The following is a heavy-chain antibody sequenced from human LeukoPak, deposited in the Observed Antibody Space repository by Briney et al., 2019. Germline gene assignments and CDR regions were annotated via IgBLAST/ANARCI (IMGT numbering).Heavy chain of an antibody. J-gene: IGHJ4*02. Sequence: PSETLSLTCTVSGASMSSYYWTWIRQPPGKGLEWIGYIYSSGSTNSNPSLKSRVTISVDTSKNQFSLNLSSVTAADTAVYYCARGGEAGLADWGQGTLVTVSS. D-gene: IGHD4-17*01. CDR1: GASMSSYY. CDR3: ARGGEAGLAD. CDR2: IYSSGST. V-gene: IGHV4-59*01.